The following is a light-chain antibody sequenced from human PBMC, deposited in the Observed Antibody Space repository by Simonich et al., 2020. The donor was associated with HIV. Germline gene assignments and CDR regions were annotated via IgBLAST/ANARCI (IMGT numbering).Light chain of an antibody. CDR1: QSVTPN. Sequence: EIVMMQSPATLSVSPGDRATLSCRASQSVTPNLAWYQQKPGQAPRLLIYAASTRATVIPARFSGSGSGTEFTLTISSTQSEDFAVYYCQQYNNWPPLTFGGGTKVEIK. CDR3: QQYNNWPPLT. J-gene: IGKJ4*01. V-gene: IGKV3-15*01. CDR2: AAS.